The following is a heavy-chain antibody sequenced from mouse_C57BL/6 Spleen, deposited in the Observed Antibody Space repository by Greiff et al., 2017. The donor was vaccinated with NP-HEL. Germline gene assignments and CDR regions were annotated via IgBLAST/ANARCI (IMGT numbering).Heavy chain of an antibody. J-gene: IGHJ1*03. CDR2: INPSNGGT. CDR3: ARWGSPYWYFDV. Sequence: QVQLKQPGTELVKPGASVKLSCKASGYTFASYWMHGVKQRPGQGLEWIGNINPSNGGTNYNEKFKSKATLTVDKSSSTAYMQLSSLTSEDSAVYYCARWGSPYWYFDVWDTGTTVTVSS. CDR1: GYTFASYW. V-gene: IGHV1-53*01.